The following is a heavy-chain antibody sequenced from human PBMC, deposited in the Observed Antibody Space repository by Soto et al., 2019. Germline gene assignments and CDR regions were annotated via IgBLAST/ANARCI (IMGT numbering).Heavy chain of an antibody. V-gene: IGHV1-69*18. D-gene: IGHD5-18*01. J-gene: IGHJ6*02. Sequence: QVQLVQSGTEVKKPGASVKVSCKASGGTFSRSGFHWVRQAPGQGLEWMGMIVPSVDTTNYAQKFQARVTISADQFTSTVYMELRSLRSEDTAVYYCSRCPQPPDTADPYAVDVWGQGTRVIVSS. CDR1: GGTFSRSG. CDR2: IVPSVDTT. CDR3: SRCPQPPDTADPYAVDV.